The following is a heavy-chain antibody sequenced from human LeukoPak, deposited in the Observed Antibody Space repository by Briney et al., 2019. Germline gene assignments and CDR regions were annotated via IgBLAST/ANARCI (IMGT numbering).Heavy chain of an antibody. D-gene: IGHD3-9*01. V-gene: IGHV1-46*01. Sequence: ASVKVSCKASGYTFTSYYMHWVRQAPGQGLEWMGLINPTGGSTGYAQKYQGRVTMTRDMSTSTVYMELSSLRSEDTAVYYCARELGGNYDILTGYYIRRSGAFDIWGQGTMVTVSS. J-gene: IGHJ3*02. CDR3: ARELGGNYDILTGYYIRRSGAFDI. CDR1: GYTFTSYY. CDR2: INPTGGST.